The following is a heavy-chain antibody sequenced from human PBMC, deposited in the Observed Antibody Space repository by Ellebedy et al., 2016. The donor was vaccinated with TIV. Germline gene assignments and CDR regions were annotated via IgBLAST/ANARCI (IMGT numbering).Heavy chain of an antibody. V-gene: IGHV4-59*01. D-gene: IGHD3-10*01. CDR3: ARDRRGSYDY. J-gene: IGHJ4*02. Sequence: MPSETLSLTCTVSSASISTSYWSWIRQTPEKGLQWIGYISNTGRTNYNPSLQSRVTKSVDTSRNQFSLKLTSVTAADTAVYYCARDRRGSYDYWGQGTLITVSS. CDR1: SASISTSY. CDR2: ISNTGRT.